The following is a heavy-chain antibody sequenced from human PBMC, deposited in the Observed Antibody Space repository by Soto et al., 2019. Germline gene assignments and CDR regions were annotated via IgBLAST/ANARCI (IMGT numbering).Heavy chain of an antibody. CDR1: GFTFSDYY. V-gene: IGHV3-11*01. CDR2: ISSSGSTI. Sequence: PGGSLRLSCAASGFTFSDYYMSWIRQAPGKGLEWVSYISSSGSTIYYADSVKGRFTISRDNAKNSLYLQMNSLRAEDTAVYYCARDGYSGYDFGPIYYYYYYGMDVWGQGTTVTVSS. D-gene: IGHD5-12*01. CDR3: ARDGYSGYDFGPIYYYYYYGMDV. J-gene: IGHJ6*02.